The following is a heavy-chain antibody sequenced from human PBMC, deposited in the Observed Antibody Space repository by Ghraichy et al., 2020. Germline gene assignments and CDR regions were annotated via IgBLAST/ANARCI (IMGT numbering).Heavy chain of an antibody. J-gene: IGHJ4*02. D-gene: IGHD3-10*01. Sequence: SETLSLSCAAFGGSFNAYSWTWIRQPPGKGLEWIGDISHTGSTNYNPSLKSRVTMSADMSMRQLFLKLNSVTAADTAVYFCATRGVEADKDSENFYNADYWGPGTLVTVSS. CDR3: ATRGVEADKDSENFYNADY. V-gene: IGHV4-34*01. CDR2: ISHTGST. CDR1: GGSFNAYS.